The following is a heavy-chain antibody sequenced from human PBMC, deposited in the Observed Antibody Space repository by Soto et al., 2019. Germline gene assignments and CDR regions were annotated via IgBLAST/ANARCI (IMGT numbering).Heavy chain of an antibody. CDR1: GFTFSSYA. Sequence: GGSLRLSCAASGFTFSSYAMHWVRQAPGKGLEWVAVISYDGSNKYYADSVKGRFTISRDNSKNTLYLQMNSLRAEDTAVYYCARDAERYCSGGSCRFPSDIWGQGTMVTVSS. CDR3: ARDAERYCSGGSCRFPSDI. CDR2: ISYDGSNK. J-gene: IGHJ3*02. D-gene: IGHD2-15*01. V-gene: IGHV3-30-3*01.